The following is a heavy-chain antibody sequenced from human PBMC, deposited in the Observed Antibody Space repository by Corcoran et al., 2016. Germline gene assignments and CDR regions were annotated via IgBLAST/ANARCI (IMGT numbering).Heavy chain of an antibody. Sequence: QVQLVESGGGVVQPGRSLRLSCAASGFTFSSYGMHWVRQAPGKGLEWVAVIWYDGSNKYYADSVKGRFTISRDNSKNTLYLQMNSLRAEDTAVYYCARGALECPQALYYYGMDVWGQGTTVTVSS. CDR3: ARGALECPQALYYYGMDV. V-gene: IGHV3-33*01. J-gene: IGHJ6*02. CDR2: IWYDGSNK. D-gene: IGHD3-3*01. CDR1: GFTFSSYG.